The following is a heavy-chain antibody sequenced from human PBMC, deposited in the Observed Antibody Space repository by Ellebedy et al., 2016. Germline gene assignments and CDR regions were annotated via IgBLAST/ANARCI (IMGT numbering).Heavy chain of an antibody. V-gene: IGHV3-30*18. CDR3: AKDHEGSGTHRTADDY. Sequence: GESLKISCAASGFTFSSYGMHWVRQAPGKGLEWVAVISYDGSNKYYADSVKGRFTISRDNSKNTLYLQMNSLRAEDTAVYYCAKDHEGSGTHRTADDYWGQGTLVTVSS. J-gene: IGHJ4*02. D-gene: IGHD3-10*01. CDR1: GFTFSSYG. CDR2: ISYDGSNK.